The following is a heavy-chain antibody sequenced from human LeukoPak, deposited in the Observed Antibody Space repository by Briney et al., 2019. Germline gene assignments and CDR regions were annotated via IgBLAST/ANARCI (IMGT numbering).Heavy chain of an antibody. CDR2: ILNIGST. J-gene: IGHJ4*02. V-gene: IGHV4-59*08. Sequence: PSETLSLTCTVSGGSISSYYWSWIRQPPGKGLEWIGYILNIGSTNYNPSLKSRATISLDTSKNQFSLKLSSVTAADTAVYYCARHVTVASRGFDYWGQGTLVTVSS. CDR1: GGSISSYY. D-gene: IGHD5-12*01. CDR3: ARHVTVASRGFDY.